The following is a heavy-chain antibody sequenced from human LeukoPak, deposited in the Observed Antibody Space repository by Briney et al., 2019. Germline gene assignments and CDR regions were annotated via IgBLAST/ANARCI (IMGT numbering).Heavy chain of an antibody. CDR2: INHSGST. J-gene: IGHJ4*02. CDR1: GGSFSGYY. V-gene: IGHV4-34*01. Sequence: SETLSLTCAVSGGSFSGYYWSWIRQPPGKGLEWIGEINHSGSTNYNPSLKSRVTISVDTSKNQFTLKLSSVTAADTAVYYCARDRDYYGSGSLSPDYWGQGTLVTVSS. CDR3: ARDRDYYGSGSLSPDY. D-gene: IGHD3-10*01.